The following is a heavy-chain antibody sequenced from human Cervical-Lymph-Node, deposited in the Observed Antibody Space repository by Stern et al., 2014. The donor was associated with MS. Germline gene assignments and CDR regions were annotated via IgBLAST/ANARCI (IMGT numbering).Heavy chain of an antibody. D-gene: IGHD3-10*01. CDR3: TTAAQV. CDR1: GLTSSNSW. J-gene: IGHJ4*02. V-gene: IGHV3-74*02. Sequence: EVQLVESGGGLVQPGGSLRLSCAASGLTSSNSWMHWVRQTPGKGLVWVSRISGDGTITDYADSVKGRFTISRDTAKSTLFLQMNSLRDEDSAVYYCTTAAQVRGQGILVNVSS. CDR2: ISGDGTIT.